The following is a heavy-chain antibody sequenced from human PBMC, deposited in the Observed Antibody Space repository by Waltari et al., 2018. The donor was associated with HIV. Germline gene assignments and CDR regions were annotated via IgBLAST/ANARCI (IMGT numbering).Heavy chain of an antibody. Sequence: QVQLVESGGAVVQPGRSLRVSCEASGFPFSTHAMHWVSQAPGKGLEWVAYSSSDRRSQYADSVRARFTISRDDSKNTLYLQMNSLKPEDTAIYSCARGYCGIDCYLGMDVWGQGTTVSVSS. CDR3: ARGYCGIDCYLGMDV. CDR2: SSSDRRS. V-gene: IGHV3-30*01. J-gene: IGHJ6*02. CDR1: GFPFSTHA. D-gene: IGHD2-21*02.